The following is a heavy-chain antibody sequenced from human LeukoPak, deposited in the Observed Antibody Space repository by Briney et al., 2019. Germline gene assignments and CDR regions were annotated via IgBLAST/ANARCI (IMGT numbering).Heavy chain of an antibody. CDR1: GGSVSSGSYY. Sequence: SETLSLTCTVSGGSVSSGSYYWSWIRQPPGKGLEWIGYIYYSGSTNYNPFLKSRVTISVDTSKNQFSLKLSSVTAADTAVYYCARGQWGIAPDYYYYYGMDVWGQGTTVTVSS. D-gene: IGHD6-13*01. J-gene: IGHJ6*02. V-gene: IGHV4-61*01. CDR2: IYYSGST. CDR3: ARGQWGIAPDYYYYYGMDV.